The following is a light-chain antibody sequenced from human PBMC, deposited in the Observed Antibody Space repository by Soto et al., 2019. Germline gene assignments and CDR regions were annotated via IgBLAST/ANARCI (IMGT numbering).Light chain of an antibody. J-gene: IGKJ4*01. CDR1: QSVSSN. Sequence: EVVMTQSPATLSVSPGEGANFSCRASQSVSSNLAWYQQKPGQAPRLLIYLASTRATGIPARFSGRGSDTRFTFTISSLQSEDCAVYYCQQYNHWPVTFGGGTKVDIK. V-gene: IGKV3-15*01. CDR3: QQYNHWPVT. CDR2: LAS.